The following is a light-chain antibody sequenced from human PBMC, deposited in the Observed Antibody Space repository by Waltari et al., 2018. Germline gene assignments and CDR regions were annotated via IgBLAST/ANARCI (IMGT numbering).Light chain of an antibody. CDR2: CAS. CDR1: QNIHDN. J-gene: IGKJ4*01. Sequence: EVLMTHCQVTQSVSPGERVTLDCRASQNIHDNLAWYQQKPGQAPRLLIYCASTRATAIPARFRGSGSGTEFTLTISSLQSEDLAIYYCQQYNKWPPLPFGGGTKVEIK. CDR3: QQYNKWPPLP. V-gene: IGKV3-15*01.